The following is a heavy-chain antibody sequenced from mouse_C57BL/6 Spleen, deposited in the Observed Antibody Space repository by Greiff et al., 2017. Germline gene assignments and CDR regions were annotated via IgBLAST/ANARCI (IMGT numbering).Heavy chain of an antibody. CDR3: ARAGAYYSNYEKGNYFDY. CDR2: IYPRSGNT. V-gene: IGHV1-81*01. CDR1: GYTFTSYG. Sequence: QVQLQQSGAELARPGASVKLSCKASGYTFTSYGISWVKQRTGQGLEWIGKIYPRSGNTYYNEKFKGKATLTADKSSCTAYMVLRSLPSEYSAVYFCARAGAYYSNYEKGNYFDYWGQGTTLTVSS. D-gene: IGHD2-5*01. J-gene: IGHJ2*01.